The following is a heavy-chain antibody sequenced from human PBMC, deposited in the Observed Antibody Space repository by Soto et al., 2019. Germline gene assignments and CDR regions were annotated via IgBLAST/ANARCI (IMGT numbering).Heavy chain of an antibody. D-gene: IGHD2-2*01. CDR3: AGVQFGRYHILYYLHY. V-gene: IGHV1-18*01. Sequence: ASVKVSWKTSGYIFTNYGISWVRQAPGQGLEWMGRISGYSGNTDYAQKFQGRVTMTTDTSTSTGYMELRSLTSDDTAVYYCAGVQFGRYHILYYLHYWGQGTLVSGSS. J-gene: IGHJ4*02. CDR1: GYIFTNYG. CDR2: ISGYSGNT.